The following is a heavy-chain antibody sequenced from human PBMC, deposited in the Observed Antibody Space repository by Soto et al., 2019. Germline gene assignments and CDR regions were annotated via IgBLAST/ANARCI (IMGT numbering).Heavy chain of an antibody. V-gene: IGHV4-34*01. Sequence: SETLSLTCAVSGDSISTYYWSWIRQPPGKGLEWIGEINHSGSTNYNPSLKSRVTISVDTSKNQFSLKLSSVTAADTAVYYCARASRDIVVVPAAIVPFDHWGQGTLVTVSS. CDR2: INHSGST. CDR3: ARASRDIVVVPAAIVPFDH. J-gene: IGHJ4*02. CDR1: GDSISTYY. D-gene: IGHD2-2*02.